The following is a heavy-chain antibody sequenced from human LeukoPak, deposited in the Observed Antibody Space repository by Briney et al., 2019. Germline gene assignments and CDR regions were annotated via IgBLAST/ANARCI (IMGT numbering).Heavy chain of an antibody. Sequence: SETLSLTCTVSGGSISGYYWSWIRQPAGKGLEWIGRIYSSGSTNYNPSLKSRVTMSVDTSKNQFTLKLSSVTAADTAVYFCARGRAVTTNFDYWGQGTLVTVSS. CDR3: ARGRAVTTNFDY. D-gene: IGHD4-11*01. J-gene: IGHJ4*02. V-gene: IGHV4-4*07. CDR1: GGSISGYY. CDR2: IYSSGST.